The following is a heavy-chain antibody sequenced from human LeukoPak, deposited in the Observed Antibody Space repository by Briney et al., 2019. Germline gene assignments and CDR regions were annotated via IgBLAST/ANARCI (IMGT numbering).Heavy chain of an antibody. J-gene: IGHJ5*02. CDR3: AKERYYDSSGYSGT. Sequence: GGSLRLSCAASGFTFSSYTMHWVRQAPGKGLEWVAVISYDGSNKYYADSVKGRFTISRDNSKNTLYLQMNSLRAEDTAVYYCAKERYYDSSGYSGTWGQGTLVTVSS. V-gene: IGHV3-30-3*01. D-gene: IGHD3-22*01. CDR1: GFTFSSYT. CDR2: ISYDGSNK.